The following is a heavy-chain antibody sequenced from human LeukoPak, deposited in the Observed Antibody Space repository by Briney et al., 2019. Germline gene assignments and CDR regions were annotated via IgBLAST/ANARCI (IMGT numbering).Heavy chain of an antibody. D-gene: IGHD2-2*01. CDR3: ASHCSSTSCYYEYFQH. J-gene: IGHJ1*01. V-gene: IGHV4-31*11. CDR1: GGSFSGYY. CDR2: IYYSGST. Sequence: SETLSLTCAVYGGSFSGYYWSWIRQHPGKGLEWIGYIYYSGSTYYNPSLKSRVTISVDTSKNQFSLKLSSVTAADTAVYYCASHCSSTSCYYEYFQHWGQGTLVTVSS.